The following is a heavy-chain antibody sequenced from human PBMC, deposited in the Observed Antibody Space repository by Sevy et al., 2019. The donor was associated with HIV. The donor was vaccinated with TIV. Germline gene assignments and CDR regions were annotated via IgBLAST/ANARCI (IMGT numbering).Heavy chain of an antibody. D-gene: IGHD3-22*01. CDR1: GFSFSTYW. CDR3: ARGNSGSFDY. J-gene: IGHJ4*02. CDR2: IKQDESEK. V-gene: IGHV3-7*04. Sequence: GGCLRLSCAASGFSFSTYWMHWVRQAPGKGLEWVANIKQDESEKYYVASVKGRFTISRDNAKNSVYLQMNSLRPEDTAIYHCARGNSGSFDYWGQGTLVTVSS.